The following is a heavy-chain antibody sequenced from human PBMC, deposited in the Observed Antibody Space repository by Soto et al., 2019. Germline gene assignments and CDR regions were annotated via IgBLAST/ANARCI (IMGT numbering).Heavy chain of an antibody. CDR2: INAGNGNT. D-gene: IGHD3-10*01. Sequence: ASVKVSCKASGYTFTSYAMHWVRQAPGQRLEWMGWINAGNGNTKYSQKFQGRVTITRDTSASTAYMELSSLRSEDTAVYYCARTPQVITMVRGAHAVDAFDIWGQRTMVTVSS. CDR1: GYTFTSYA. V-gene: IGHV1-3*01. J-gene: IGHJ3*02. CDR3: ARTPQVITMVRGAHAVDAFDI.